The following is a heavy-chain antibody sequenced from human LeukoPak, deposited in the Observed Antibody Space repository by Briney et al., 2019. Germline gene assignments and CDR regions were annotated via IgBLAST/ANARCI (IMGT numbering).Heavy chain of an antibody. CDR1: GFTFSSYW. CDR2: IKQDGSEK. Sequence: GGSLRLSCAASGFTFSSYWMSWVRQAPGKGLEWVANIKQDGSEKYYVDSVKGRFTISRDKSKNTLYLQMNSLRDEDTAVYYCAKHRFESGGYHSTDWGQGTLVTVSS. D-gene: IGHD3-22*01. CDR3: AKHRFESGGYHSTD. V-gene: IGHV3-7*03. J-gene: IGHJ4*02.